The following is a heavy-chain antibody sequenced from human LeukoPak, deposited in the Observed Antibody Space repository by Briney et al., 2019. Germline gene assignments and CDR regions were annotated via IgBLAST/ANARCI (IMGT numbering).Heavy chain of an antibody. J-gene: IGHJ4*02. CDR2: TGSTGVST. V-gene: IGHV3-23*01. CDR1: GLTFSSYA. D-gene: IGHD2-2*01. CDR3: AKDRGVVPAHYFDY. Sequence: GGSLRLSCAASGLTFSSYAMNWVRQAPGKGLEWVSGTGSTGVSTFYADSVKGRFTVSRDNSKNTLSLQMNSLRAEDTAVYYCAKDRGVVPAHYFDYWGQGTLVTVSS.